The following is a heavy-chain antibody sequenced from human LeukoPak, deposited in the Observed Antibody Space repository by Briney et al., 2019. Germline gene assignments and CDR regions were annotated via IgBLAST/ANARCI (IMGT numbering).Heavy chain of an antibody. V-gene: IGHV4-61*02. D-gene: IGHD2-15*01. CDR3: ARERRYCSGGSCYDFDC. Sequence: PSQTLSLTCTVSGDSFSSGSNYWSWIGQPAGKALAWLGRIYTSGNTNYTPSLKSRVTISVDTSKKQFSLKVSSVTAADTAVYYCARERRYCSGGSCYDFDCWGQGTLVTVSS. CDR1: GDSFSSGSNY. CDR2: IYTSGNT. J-gene: IGHJ4*02.